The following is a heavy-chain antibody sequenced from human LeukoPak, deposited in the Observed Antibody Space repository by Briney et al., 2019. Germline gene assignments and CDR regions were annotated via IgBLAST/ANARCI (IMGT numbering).Heavy chain of an antibody. Sequence: GGSLRLSCSASGXTFSSYAMSWVRQAPGKGLEWVSAISGSGGSTYYADSVKGRFTISRDNSKNTLYLQMNSLRAEDTAVYYCAKDLAEMATIIDYWGQGTLVTVSS. CDR1: GXTFSSYA. CDR2: ISGSGGST. V-gene: IGHV3-23*01. D-gene: IGHD5-24*01. J-gene: IGHJ4*02. CDR3: AKDLAEMATIIDY.